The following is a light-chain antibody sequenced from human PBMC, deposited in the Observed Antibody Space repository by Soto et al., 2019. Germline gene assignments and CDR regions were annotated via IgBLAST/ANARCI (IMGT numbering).Light chain of an antibody. CDR3: QQYNDWWT. Sequence: DIVMTQSQSTIYVLPGDRATLSFRASQSVSTNLTWYQQKPGQAPRLLMYGASTRATGVPARFSGSGSGTEFTLTISSLQSEDFAVYYCQQYNDWWTFGQGTIV. CDR1: QSVSTN. V-gene: IGKV3-15*01. CDR2: GAS. J-gene: IGKJ1*01.